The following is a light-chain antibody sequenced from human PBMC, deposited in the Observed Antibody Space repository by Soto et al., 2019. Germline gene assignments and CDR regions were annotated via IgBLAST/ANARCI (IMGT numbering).Light chain of an antibody. J-gene: IGLJ3*02. CDR3: QSFDGSNWV. V-gene: IGLV6-57*03. CDR2: EHN. Sequence: NFMLTQPHSVSESPGKTVTISCTRSSGYIVSTYVQWFQQRPGSAPTTVIYEHNQRPSGVPDRFSGSNVISSNSASLTISGLKTEDEADYYCQSFDGSNWVFGGGTKLTVL. CDR1: SGYIVSTY.